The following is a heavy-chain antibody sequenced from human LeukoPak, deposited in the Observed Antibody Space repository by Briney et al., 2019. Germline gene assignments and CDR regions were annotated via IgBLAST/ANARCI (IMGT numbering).Heavy chain of an antibody. Sequence: SETLSLTCTVSGGPISSYYWSWIRQPPGKGLEWIGYIYYSGSTNYNPSLKSRVTISVDTSKNQFSLKLSSVTAADTAVYYCARGADYGDAGYWGQGTLVTVSS. D-gene: IGHD4-17*01. J-gene: IGHJ4*02. CDR2: IYYSGST. CDR1: GGPISSYY. V-gene: IGHV4-59*13. CDR3: ARGADYGDAGY.